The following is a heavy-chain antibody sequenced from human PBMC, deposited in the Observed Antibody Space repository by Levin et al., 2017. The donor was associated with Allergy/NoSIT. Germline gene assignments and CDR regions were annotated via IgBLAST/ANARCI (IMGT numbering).Heavy chain of an antibody. V-gene: IGHV2-70*04. CDR1: GFSLSTSKMR. CDR2: IGWDDDK. CDR3: ARDIAPGDTGFDY. J-gene: IGHJ4*02. D-gene: IGHD6-13*01. Sequence: SGPTLVKHTQTLTLTCTFSGFSLSTSKMRVSWVRQPPGKALEWLARIGWDDDKFYSTSLKTRLSISKDSSKNQVVLTMTNMDPVDTATYFCARDIAPGDTGFDYWGQGTLVTVSS.